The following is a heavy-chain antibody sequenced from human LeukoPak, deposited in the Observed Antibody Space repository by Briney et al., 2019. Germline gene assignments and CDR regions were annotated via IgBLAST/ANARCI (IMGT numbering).Heavy chain of an antibody. Sequence: SETLSLTCTVSGGSIRGYSWSWLRQPPAKGLEWIGYISDSGSTYYNPSLKTRITISLDMSKNQFSLKLSSATAADTAVYYCARWGRPNFDYWGQGTLVTVSS. D-gene: IGHD7-27*01. V-gene: IGHV4-59*01. CDR3: ARWGRPNFDY. J-gene: IGHJ4*02. CDR2: ISDSGST. CDR1: GGSIRGYS.